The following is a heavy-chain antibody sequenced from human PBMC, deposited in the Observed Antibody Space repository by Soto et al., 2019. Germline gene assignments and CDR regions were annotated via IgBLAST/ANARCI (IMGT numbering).Heavy chain of an antibody. J-gene: IGHJ4*02. D-gene: IGHD2-15*01. Sequence: PGGSLRLSCVASGFTFNKENMNWVRQAPGKGLEWVSYISSTSTPIKYADSVKGRFTISRDNAKSSLYLQMNSLRAEDTAVYYCARDRFDCSGGSCYSTPNFDYWGQGTLVTVSS. CDR2: ISSTSTPI. CDR3: ARDRFDCSGGSCYSTPNFDY. CDR1: GFTFNKEN. V-gene: IGHV3-21*05.